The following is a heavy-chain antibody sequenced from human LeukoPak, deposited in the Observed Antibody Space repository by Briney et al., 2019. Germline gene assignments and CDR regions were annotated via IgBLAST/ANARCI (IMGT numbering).Heavy chain of an antibody. V-gene: IGHV1-18*01. Sequence: ASVKVSCKASGYTFTSYGISWVRQAPGQGLEWMGWISAYNGNTNYAQKLQGRVTMTTDTSTSTAYMELRSPRSDDTAVYYCARGAAVAGTGWFDPWGQGTLVTVSS. J-gene: IGHJ5*02. CDR1: GYTFTSYG. CDR2: ISAYNGNT. D-gene: IGHD6-19*01. CDR3: ARGAAVAGTGWFDP.